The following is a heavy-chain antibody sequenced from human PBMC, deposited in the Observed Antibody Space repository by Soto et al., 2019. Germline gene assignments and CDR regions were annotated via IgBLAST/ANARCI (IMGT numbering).Heavy chain of an antibody. J-gene: IGHJ6*02. CDR1: GFNFSNYG. Sequence: QVQLVESGGGVVQPGMSLTLSCAVSGFNFSNYGIHWVRQAPGKGLEWVAVISQNGVNKYYADSVKGRFTISRDNSKNTLYLQMSSLRAEDTAVYYCVKDGSSGWPYYYGMDVWGQGTTVTVSS. CDR3: VKDGSSGWPYYYGMDV. D-gene: IGHD6-19*01. V-gene: IGHV3-30*18. CDR2: ISQNGVNK.